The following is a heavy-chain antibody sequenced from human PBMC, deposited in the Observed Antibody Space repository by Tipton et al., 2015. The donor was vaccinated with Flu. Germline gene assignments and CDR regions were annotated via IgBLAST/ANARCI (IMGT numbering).Heavy chain of an antibody. D-gene: IGHD3-10*02. J-gene: IGHJ4*02. CDR2: IYHSGTT. Sequence: TLSLTCSVSGYSIRSAYYWGWVRRPPGKRLGWIGTIYHSGTTYYNPSLKSRLTISVDTSKNQFSLRLSSVTAAGTAVYYCARHTGDSVRGVIDYWGQGTLVTVSS. CDR1: GYSIRSAYY. V-gene: IGHV4-38-2*01. CDR3: ARHTGDSVRGVIDY.